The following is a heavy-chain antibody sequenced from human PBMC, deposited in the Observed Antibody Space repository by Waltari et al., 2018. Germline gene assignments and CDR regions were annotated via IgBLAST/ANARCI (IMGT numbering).Heavy chain of an antibody. CDR2: MNPNSGNT. V-gene: IGHV1-8*03. J-gene: IGHJ4*02. Sequence: QVQLVQSGAEVKKPGASVKVPCKASGYTFTSYDINWVRQATGQGLEWMGWMNPNSGNTGYAQKFQGRVTITRNTSISTAYMELSSLRSEDTAVYYCARGLAVAGNYYFDYWGQGTLVTVSS. CDR1: GYTFTSYD. CDR3: ARGLAVAGNYYFDY. D-gene: IGHD6-19*01.